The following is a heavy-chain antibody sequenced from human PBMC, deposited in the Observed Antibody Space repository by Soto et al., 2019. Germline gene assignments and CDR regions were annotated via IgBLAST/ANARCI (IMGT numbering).Heavy chain of an antibody. CDR3: AGWEDDYGDYGRDY. CDR2: ISGSGGST. V-gene: IGHV3-23*01. CDR1: GFTFSSYA. D-gene: IGHD4-17*01. J-gene: IGHJ4*02. Sequence: EVQLLESGGGLVQPGGSLRLSCAASGFTFSSYAMSWVRQAPGTGLEWVSAISGSGGSTYYADSVKGRFTISRDNSKNTQYLEMSGLRAEDTAVYYWAGWEDDYGDYGRDYWGQGTLVAVSS.